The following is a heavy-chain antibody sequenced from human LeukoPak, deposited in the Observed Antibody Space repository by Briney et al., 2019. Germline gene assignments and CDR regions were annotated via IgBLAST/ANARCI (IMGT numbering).Heavy chain of an antibody. CDR1: GYTFTGYY. Sequence: ASVKVSCKASGYTFTGYYLHWVRQAPGKGLEWMGGFDPEDGETIYAQKFQGRVTMTEDTSTDTAYMELSSLRSEDTAVYYCATDYSGRGATGFWGQGTLVTVSS. J-gene: IGHJ4*02. CDR2: FDPEDGET. D-gene: IGHD1-26*01. V-gene: IGHV1-24*01. CDR3: ATDYSGRGATGF.